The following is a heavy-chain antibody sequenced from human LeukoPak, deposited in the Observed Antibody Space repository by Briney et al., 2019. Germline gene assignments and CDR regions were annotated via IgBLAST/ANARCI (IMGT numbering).Heavy chain of an antibody. CDR3: ARDLRPLIVVVVAATRSDAFDI. CDR2: INPNSGGT. J-gene: IGHJ3*02. CDR1: GGTFSSYA. D-gene: IGHD2-15*01. Sequence: ASVKVSCKASGGTFSSYAISWVRQAPGQGLEWMGWINPNSGGTNYAQKFQGRVTMTRDTSISTAYMELSRLRSDDTAVYYCARDLRPLIVVVVAATRSDAFDIWGQGTMVTVSS. V-gene: IGHV1-2*02.